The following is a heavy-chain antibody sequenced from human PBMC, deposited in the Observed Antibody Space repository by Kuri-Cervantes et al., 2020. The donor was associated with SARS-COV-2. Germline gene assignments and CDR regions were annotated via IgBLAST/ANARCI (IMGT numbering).Heavy chain of an antibody. CDR1: GYTFTSYY. J-gene: IGHJ4*02. CDR3: ARAYYYGSGSHHYFDY. D-gene: IGHD3-10*01. Sequence: ASVKVSCKASGYTFTSYYMHWVRQAPGQGLEWMGIINPSGGSTSYAQKFQGRVTMTRDASTSTVYMELSSLRSGDTAVYYCARAYYYGSGSHHYFDYWGQGTLVTVSS. CDR2: INPSGGST. V-gene: IGHV1-46*01.